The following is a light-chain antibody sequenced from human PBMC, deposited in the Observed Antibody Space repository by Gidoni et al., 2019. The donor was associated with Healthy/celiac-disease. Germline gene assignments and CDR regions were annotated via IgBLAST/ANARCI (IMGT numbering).Light chain of an antibody. Sequence: EIVMPQSPATLSVSPGERATLSCRASQSVSSNLAWYQQKPGQAPRLLIYGASTRATGIPARFSGSGSVTEFTLTISSLQSADFAVYYCQQYNNWPPWTFGQGTKVEIK. V-gene: IGKV3-15*01. CDR3: QQYNNWPPWT. CDR1: QSVSSN. J-gene: IGKJ1*01. CDR2: GAS.